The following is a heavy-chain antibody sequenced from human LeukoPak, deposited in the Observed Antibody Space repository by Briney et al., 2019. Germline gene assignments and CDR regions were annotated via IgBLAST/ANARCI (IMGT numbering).Heavy chain of an antibody. CDR2: IYPGDSDT. D-gene: IGHD2-2*02. J-gene: IGHJ6*03. Sequence: GESLKISCKGSGYSFTSYWIGWVRQMPGKGLEWMGIIYPGDSDTRYSPSFQGQVTISADKSISTAYLQWSSLKASDTAMYYCARRWAAGYCSSTSCYNYYMDVWGKGTTVTVSS. CDR1: GYSFTSYW. V-gene: IGHV5-51*01. CDR3: ARRWAAGYCSSTSCYNYYMDV.